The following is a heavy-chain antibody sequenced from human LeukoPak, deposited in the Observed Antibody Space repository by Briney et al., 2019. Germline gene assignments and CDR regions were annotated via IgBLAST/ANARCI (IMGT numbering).Heavy chain of an antibody. J-gene: IGHJ4*02. Sequence: SETLSLTCSVSGGSISSSSYCWGWIRQPPGKGLEWIGSIYYSGSTYYNPSLKSRVTISVDTSKNQFSLKLSSVTAADTAVYYCATHTNNYYDSSGYSDYWGQGTLVTVSS. V-gene: IGHV4-39*01. CDR3: ATHTNNYYDSSGYSDY. CDR1: GGSISSSSYC. CDR2: IYYSGST. D-gene: IGHD3-22*01.